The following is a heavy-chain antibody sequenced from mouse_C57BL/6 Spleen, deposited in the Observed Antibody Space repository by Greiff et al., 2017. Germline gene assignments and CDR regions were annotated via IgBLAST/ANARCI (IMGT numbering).Heavy chain of an antibody. CDR1: GYTFTSYW. D-gene: IGHD2-4*01. V-gene: IGHV1-69*01. Sequence: QVQLKQPGAELVMPGASVKLSCKASGYTFTSYWMHWVKQRPGQGLEWIGEIDPSDSYTNYNQKFKGKSTLTVDKSSSTAYMQLSSLTSEDSAVYYCARSGGLRRGAMDYWGQGTSVTVSS. CDR2: IDPSDSYT. CDR3: ARSGGLRRGAMDY. J-gene: IGHJ4*01.